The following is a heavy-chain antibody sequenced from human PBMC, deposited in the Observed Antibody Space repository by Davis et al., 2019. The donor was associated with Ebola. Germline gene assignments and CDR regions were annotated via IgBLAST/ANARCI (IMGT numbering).Heavy chain of an antibody. CDR1: GFTFSNSA. J-gene: IGHJ4*02. CDR3: VRDGCPTTNCYGDY. D-gene: IGHD2-2*01. Sequence: AASVKISCAASGFTFSNSAMIWVRHAPGQGLQWVSTISGSGASTYYADSVKGRFSISRDNSKNMMYLQMNNLRAEETAVYYCVRDGCPTTNCYGDYWGQGTLVTVSS. V-gene: IGHV3-23*01. CDR2: ISGSGAST.